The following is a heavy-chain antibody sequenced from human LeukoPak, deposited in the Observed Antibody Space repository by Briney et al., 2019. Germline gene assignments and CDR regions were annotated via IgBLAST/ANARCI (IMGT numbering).Heavy chain of an antibody. J-gene: IGHJ4*02. Sequence: GGSLRLSCAASGFTFSSYSMYWVRQAPGKGLEWVSSISSSSSYIYYADSVKGRFTISRDNAKNSLYLQMNSLRAEDTAVYYCARVFKDWNYGGCLDYWGQGTLVTVSS. V-gene: IGHV3-21*01. D-gene: IGHD1-7*01. CDR2: ISSSSSYI. CDR1: GFTFSSYS. CDR3: ARVFKDWNYGGCLDY.